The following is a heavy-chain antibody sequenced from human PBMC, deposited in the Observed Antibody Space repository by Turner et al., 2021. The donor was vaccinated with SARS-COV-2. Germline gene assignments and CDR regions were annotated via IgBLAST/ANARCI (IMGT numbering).Heavy chain of an antibody. V-gene: IGHV1-69*04. D-gene: IGHD3-10*01. CDR3: ARINSGGFDY. J-gene: IGHJ4*02. Sequence: QVQLVPSGAEVKKPGSSVKVSCKASGGTFSSYPISWVRQAPGQGLEWMGRIIPILGIANYAQKFQGRVTITADKSTSTAYMELSSLRSEDTAVYYCARINSGGFDYWCQGTLVTVSS. CDR2: IIPILGIA. CDR1: GGTFSSYP.